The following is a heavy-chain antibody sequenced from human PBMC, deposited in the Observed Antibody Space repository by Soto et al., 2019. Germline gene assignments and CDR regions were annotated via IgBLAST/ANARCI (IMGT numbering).Heavy chain of an antibody. J-gene: IGHJ4*02. CDR2: INESGST. Sequence: QVQLQQWGAGLVKPSETLSLSCAVYGQSFSGHSWAWIRQPPGKGLEWIGEINESGSTYYNPSLKSRFTTSTDTSKNPFSLKLSAVSAADTAAYFCARGSGIVALPGELEDVKYDYWGQGTLVNVSS. CDR3: ARGSGIVALPGELEDVKYDY. D-gene: IGHD1-1*01. CDR1: GQSFSGHS. V-gene: IGHV4-34*01.